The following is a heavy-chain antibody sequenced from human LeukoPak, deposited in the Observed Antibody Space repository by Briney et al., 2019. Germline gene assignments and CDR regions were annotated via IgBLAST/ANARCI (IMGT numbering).Heavy chain of an antibody. Sequence: EESLKISCKGSAYSFTGYWIGWVRQMPGKGLEWMGIIYPGESDTRYIPSFQGQVTISADKSISTAYLQWSSLKASDTAMYYCARISVGATSGIDYWGQGTLVTVSS. D-gene: IGHD1-26*01. CDR2: IYPGESDT. V-gene: IGHV5-51*01. CDR3: ARISVGATSGIDY. J-gene: IGHJ4*02. CDR1: AYSFTGYW.